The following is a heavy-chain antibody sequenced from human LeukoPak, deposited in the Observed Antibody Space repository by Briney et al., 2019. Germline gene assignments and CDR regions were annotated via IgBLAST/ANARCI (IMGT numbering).Heavy chain of an antibody. V-gene: IGHV3-7*01. CDR2: INQDGSEK. Sequence: PEGSLRLSCAASGFTFSSYTMSWVRQAPGKGLEWVANINQDGSEKYYLESVKGRLTISRDNAKNSLYLQMSSLSAEDTAVYFCTRDGSGTMNYWGQGTLVTVSS. D-gene: IGHD3-10*01. CDR1: GFTFSSYT. CDR3: TRDGSGTMNY. J-gene: IGHJ4*02.